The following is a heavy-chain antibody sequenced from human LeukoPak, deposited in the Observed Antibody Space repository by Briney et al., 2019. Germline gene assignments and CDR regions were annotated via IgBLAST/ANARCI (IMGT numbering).Heavy chain of an antibody. CDR3: ATARQGRIQLWLPDEH. J-gene: IGHJ1*01. Sequence: PGRSLRLSCAASGFTFNTYTLHWVRQAPGKGLEWVAVISYDGSKKYYADSVKGRFTISRDNSKNTLYLQMNSLRVEDTAVYYCATARQGRIQLWLPDEHWGQGTLVTVSS. CDR2: ISYDGSKK. CDR1: GFTFNTYT. V-gene: IGHV3-30*04. D-gene: IGHD5-18*01.